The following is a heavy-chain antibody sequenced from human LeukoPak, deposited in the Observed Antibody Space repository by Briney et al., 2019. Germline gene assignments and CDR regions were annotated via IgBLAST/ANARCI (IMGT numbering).Heavy chain of an antibody. CDR3: ARPHYDFWSGYPTYYFDY. Sequence: SGTLSLTCAVYGGSFSGYYWSWIRQPPGKGLEWIGEINHSGSTNYNPSLKSRVTISVDTSKNQFSLKLSSVTAADTAVYYCARPHYDFWSGYPTYYFDYWGQGTLVTVSS. D-gene: IGHD3-3*01. CDR1: GGSFSGYY. CDR2: INHSGST. V-gene: IGHV4-34*01. J-gene: IGHJ4*02.